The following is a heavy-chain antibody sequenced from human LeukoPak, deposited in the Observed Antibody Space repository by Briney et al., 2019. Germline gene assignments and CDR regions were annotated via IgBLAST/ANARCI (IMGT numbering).Heavy chain of an antibody. Sequence: PSETLSLTCTVSGGSISSYYWSWIRQPPGKGLEWIGYIYYSGSTNYNPSLKSRVTISVDTSKNQFSLKLSSVTAADTAVYYCARGKRYYYDSSGYRVPVDYWGQGTLVTVSS. J-gene: IGHJ4*02. D-gene: IGHD3-22*01. CDR2: IYYSGST. CDR1: GGSISSYY. CDR3: ARGKRYYYDSSGYRVPVDY. V-gene: IGHV4-59*12.